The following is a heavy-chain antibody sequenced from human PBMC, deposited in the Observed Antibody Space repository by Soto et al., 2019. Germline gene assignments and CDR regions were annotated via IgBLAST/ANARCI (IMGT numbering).Heavy chain of an antibody. V-gene: IGHV3-30*18. J-gene: IGHJ4*02. CDR3: AKDRSGSWTFDY. D-gene: IGHD2-15*01. CDR2: ITYDGSIK. Sequence: QVRLVESGGGVVQPGTSLRLSCAASGITLSSYAMHWVRQAPGKGLEWVAAITYDGSIKYYADSVKGRFTISRDNSKNTLYLQMNSLRAEDTAVYYCAKDRSGSWTFDYWGQGTLVTVSS. CDR1: GITLSSYA.